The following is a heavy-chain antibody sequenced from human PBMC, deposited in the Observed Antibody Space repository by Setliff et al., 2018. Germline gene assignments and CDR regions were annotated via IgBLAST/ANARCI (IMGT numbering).Heavy chain of an antibody. CDR2: ISAYNGYI. CDR1: GYTFSNYG. CDR3: ARAPGTVVVPASRSAFDI. V-gene: IGHV1-18*01. Sequence: ASVKVSCKASGYTFSNYGISWVRQAPGQGLEWMGWISAYNGYIIYAQKLQGRVTTTTDTSTSTAYMEVRSLRSDDTAVYYCARAPGTVVVPASRSAFDIWGQGTMVTVSS. D-gene: IGHD2-2*01. J-gene: IGHJ3*02.